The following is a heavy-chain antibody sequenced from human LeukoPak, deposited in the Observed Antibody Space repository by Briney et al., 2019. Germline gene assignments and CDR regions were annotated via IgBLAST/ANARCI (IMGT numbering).Heavy chain of an antibody. Sequence: PGGSLRLSCAASGFTFSGYWMMWVRQTPGKGLEWVSSISSSSSYIYYADSVKGRFTISRDNAKNSLYLQMNSLRAEDTALYYCAKDLSALLPGAHNYMDVWGKGTTVTISS. D-gene: IGHD3-3*02. V-gene: IGHV3-21*04. CDR1: GFTFSGYW. CDR3: AKDLSALLPGAHNYMDV. CDR2: ISSSSSYI. J-gene: IGHJ6*03.